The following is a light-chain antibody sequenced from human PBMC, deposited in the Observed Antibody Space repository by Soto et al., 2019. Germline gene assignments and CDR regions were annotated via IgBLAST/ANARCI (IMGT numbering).Light chain of an antibody. CDR3: SSYTSSSTYVV. CDR2: DVS. CDR1: SSDVGGYNY. J-gene: IGLJ2*01. V-gene: IGLV2-14*01. Sequence: QSALTQPASVSGSPGQSITISCTGTSSDVGGYNYVSWYQQHPGKAPKLMIYDVSNRPSGVSNRFSGSTSGNTASLTISGLQAEDAADYYCSSYTSSSTYVVFGGGTKLTVL.